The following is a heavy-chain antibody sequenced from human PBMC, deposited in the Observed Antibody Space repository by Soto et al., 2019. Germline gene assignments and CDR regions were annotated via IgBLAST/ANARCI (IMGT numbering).Heavy chain of an antibody. CDR1: GGSISSSTYY. D-gene: IGHD4-17*01. V-gene: IGHV4-39*01. CDR3: ANSYGDYVSY. CDR2: IYYSGST. J-gene: IGHJ4*02. Sequence: QLQLQESGPGLVKPSETLSLTCTVSGGSISSSTYYWAWIRQPPGKGLECIGRIYYSGSTYYNPSLKCRVTLSVDTSKNQFSLKLSSVTAADTAVYYCANSYGDYVSYWGQGTLVTVSS.